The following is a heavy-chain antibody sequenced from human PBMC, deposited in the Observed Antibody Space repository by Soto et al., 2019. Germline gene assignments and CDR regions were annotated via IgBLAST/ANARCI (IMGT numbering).Heavy chain of an antibody. J-gene: IGHJ4*02. V-gene: IGHV4-59*08. CDR1: GGSISSYY. D-gene: IGHD5-12*01. Sequence: SETLSLTCTVSGGSISSYYWSWIRQPPGKGLEWIGYIYYSGSTNYNPSLKSRVTISVDTSKNQFSLKLSSVTAADTAVYYCARHQGPEYSGYDYVDYWGQGTLVTVSS. CDR2: IYYSGST. CDR3: ARHQGPEYSGYDYVDY.